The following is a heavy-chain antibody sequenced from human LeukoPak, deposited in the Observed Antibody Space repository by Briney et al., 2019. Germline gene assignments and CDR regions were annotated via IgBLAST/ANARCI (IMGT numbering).Heavy chain of an antibody. V-gene: IGHV1-18*01. CDR2: ISAYNGNT. CDR3: AREDYGGLFDL. CDR1: GYTFTSYG. Sequence: ASVKVSCKASGYTFTSYGISWVRQAPGQGLEWMGWISAYNGNTNYAQKLQGRVTMTTDTSISTAYMELSRLRSDDTAVYYCAREDYGGLFDLWGRGTLVTVSS. J-gene: IGHJ2*01. D-gene: IGHD4-23*01.